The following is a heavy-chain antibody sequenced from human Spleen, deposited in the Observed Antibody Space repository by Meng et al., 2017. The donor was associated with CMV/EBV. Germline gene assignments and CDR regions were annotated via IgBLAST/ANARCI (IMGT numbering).Heavy chain of an antibody. CDR3: ARVIITRVSGIPAAGNAFDF. CDR1: GFTFSTYS. V-gene: IGHV3-21*01. Sequence: GGSLRLSCAASGFTFSTYSMNWVRQAPGKGLEWVSSIDSTTNYIYYADSLEGRFTISRDNAKNSVHLQMNSLRAEDTALYFCARVIITRVSGIPAAGNAFDFWGQGTMVTVSS. D-gene: IGHD6-13*01. CDR2: IDSTTNYI. J-gene: IGHJ3*01.